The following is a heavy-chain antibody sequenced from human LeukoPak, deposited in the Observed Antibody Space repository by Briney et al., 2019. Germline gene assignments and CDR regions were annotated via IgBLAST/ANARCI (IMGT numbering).Heavy chain of an antibody. CDR1: GGSLSSYH. CDR2: VYTGGST. Sequence: SETLSLTRTVSGGSLSSYHWSWIRQPARKGLQWIGRVYTGGSTNYYPSLESRVTMSVDTSKNQFSLRLSSVTAADTAVYYCARDQDYGDYFDWGQGTLVTVSS. D-gene: IGHD4-17*01. J-gene: IGHJ4*02. V-gene: IGHV4-4*07. CDR3: ARDQDYGDYFD.